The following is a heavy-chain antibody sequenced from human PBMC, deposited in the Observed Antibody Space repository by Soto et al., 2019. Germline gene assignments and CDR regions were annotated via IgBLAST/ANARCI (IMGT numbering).Heavy chain of an antibody. J-gene: IGHJ4*01. CDR1: GFTFSDYY. CDR3: ATGFYDISGYRNGDEY. CDR2: ISKSDNIT. V-gene: IGHV3-11*01. Sequence: QVQLVESGGGLVKPGGSLRLSCAASGFASGFTFSDYYMSWVRQAPGKGLEFISYISKSDNITYYADPVRGRFNFSRDNARDALFRQIVSMIAEDTAMYYWATGFYDISGYRNGDEYWGHGNLVTASS. D-gene: IGHD3-9*01.